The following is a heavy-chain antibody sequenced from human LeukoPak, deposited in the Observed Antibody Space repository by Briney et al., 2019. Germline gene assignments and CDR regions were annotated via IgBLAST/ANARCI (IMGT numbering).Heavy chain of an antibody. V-gene: IGHV3-7*01. D-gene: IGHD2-15*01. CDR3: ATTFPYCSDGTCAL. CDR1: GITFSRYW. J-gene: IGHJ4*02. Sequence: AGGSLRLSCTVSGITFSRYWMSGVRQAPGKGLEGVANINQDGNRENYVGSVKGRFSISRANAKNSLFLQMHSLRAEDTAVYYCATTFPYCSDGTCALGGQGTLVTVSS. CDR2: INQDGNRE.